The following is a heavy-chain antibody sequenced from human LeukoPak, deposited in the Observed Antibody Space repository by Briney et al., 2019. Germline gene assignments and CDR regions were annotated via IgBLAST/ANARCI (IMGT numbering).Heavy chain of an antibody. Sequence: PSETLSLTCSVSGASINGYFWNWVRQTPEKRLDWIGYVSHTGATTSNPTLKSRVSITIDTSKSQISLTMTSVTAADSALYYCAGDRRGSLYTFDLWGPGTIVSVS. V-gene: IGHV4-59*01. CDR2: VSHTGAT. CDR3: AGDRRGSLYTFDL. CDR1: GASINGYF. J-gene: IGHJ3*01. D-gene: IGHD1-26*01.